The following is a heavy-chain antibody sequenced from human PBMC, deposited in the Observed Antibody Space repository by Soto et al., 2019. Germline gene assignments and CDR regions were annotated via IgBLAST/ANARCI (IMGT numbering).Heavy chain of an antibody. CDR3: AGPAAFGSSGYYFL. J-gene: IGHJ4*02. CDR2: ISGSGGST. V-gene: IGHV3-23*01. D-gene: IGHD3-22*01. CDR1: GVTFSSYA. Sequence: GGSLRLSCAASGVTFSSYAMSWVRQAPGKGLEWVSAISGSGGSTYYADSVKGRFTISRDNSKNTLYLQMNSLRAEDTAVYYFAGPAAFGSSGYYFLWGQGTLVTVSS.